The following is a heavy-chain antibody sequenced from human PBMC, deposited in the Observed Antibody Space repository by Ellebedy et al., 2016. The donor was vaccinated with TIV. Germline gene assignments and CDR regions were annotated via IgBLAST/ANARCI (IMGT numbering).Heavy chain of an antibody. D-gene: IGHD3-22*01. CDR1: GFSLSTSGVG. Sequence: SGPTLVKPTQTLTLTCTFSGFSLSTSGVGVGWIRQPPGKGLAWIGSSYYSGSTYYNPSLKSRVTISVDTSKNQFSLKLSSVTAADTAVYYCARGSDYYDSSGYYSFDYWGQGTLVTVSS. CDR2: SYYSGST. J-gene: IGHJ4*02. V-gene: IGHV4-39*07. CDR3: ARGSDYYDSSGYYSFDY.